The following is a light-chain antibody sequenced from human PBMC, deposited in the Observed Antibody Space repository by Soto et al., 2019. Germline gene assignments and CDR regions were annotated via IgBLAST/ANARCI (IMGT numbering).Light chain of an antibody. J-gene: IGLJ1*01. V-gene: IGLV2-8*01. Sequence: ALTQPPSASGSPGQSVTISCTGTSSDVGAYNFVSWYQQHPGKAPKLMIYEVSKRPSGVPDRFSGSKSGNTASLTVSGLQAEDEADYYCSSYAGSNNYVFGTGTKVTVL. CDR3: SSYAGSNNYV. CDR2: EVS. CDR1: SSDVGAYNF.